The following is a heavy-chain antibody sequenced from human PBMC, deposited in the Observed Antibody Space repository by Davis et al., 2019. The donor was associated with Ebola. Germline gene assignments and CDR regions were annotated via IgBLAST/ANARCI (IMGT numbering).Heavy chain of an antibody. CDR1: GFMFTKYY. CDR3: AREIAVAAGLDIPYPDF. D-gene: IGHD6-19*01. CDR2: INLASGDT. J-gene: IGHJ4*02. V-gene: IGHV1-2*02. Sequence: AASVKVSCKSSGFMFTKYYMHWVRQAPGQGLEWMGWINLASGDTNYARKFEGRVTMTRDASISTANLELSSLTSDDTAIYYCAREIAVAAGLDIPYPDFWGQGSLVTVSS.